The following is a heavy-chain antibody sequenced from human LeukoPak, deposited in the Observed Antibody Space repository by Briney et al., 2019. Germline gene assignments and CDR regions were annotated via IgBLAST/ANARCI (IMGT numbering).Heavy chain of an antibody. CDR3: ARLPTGFPNWFDP. Sequence: PSDTLSLTCTVSGGSINISPYSWGWIRQPPGKGLEWIATVSYDGSTYYNPSLQSRVTISVHTSKRQFSLRLSSVTAANTAVYSCARLPTGFPNWFDPWGQGTLVTVSS. CDR2: VSYDGST. V-gene: IGHV4-39*01. J-gene: IGHJ5*02. CDR1: GGSINISPYS. D-gene: IGHD4-17*01.